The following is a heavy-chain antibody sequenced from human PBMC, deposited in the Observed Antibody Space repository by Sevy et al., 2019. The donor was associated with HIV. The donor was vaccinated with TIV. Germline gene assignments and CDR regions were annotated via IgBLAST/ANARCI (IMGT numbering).Heavy chain of an antibody. CDR1: GYTFSSYG. CDR3: ARLSTARGKSNWFDP. J-gene: IGHJ5*02. Sequence: ASVKVSCKASGYTFSSYGISWVRQAPGQGIEWMGWIGAYNGNRKYAQNLQDRVTMTTDTSTSTAYMELRSLRSDDTAVYFCARLSTARGKSNWFDPSGQGTLVTVSS. V-gene: IGHV1-18*01. D-gene: IGHD3-10*01. CDR2: IGAYNGNR.